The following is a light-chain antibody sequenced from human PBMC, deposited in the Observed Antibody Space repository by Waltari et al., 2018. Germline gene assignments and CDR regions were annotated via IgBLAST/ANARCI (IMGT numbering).Light chain of an antibody. CDR1: QSVSSY. Sequence: ELVLTQSPATLSLSPGERATLSCRASQSVSSYLAWYQQKPGQAPRLLIYDASNRATGIPARFRGSGSGTDSTLTISSLEPEDFAVYYCQQRSHWPTFGGGTKVEIK. J-gene: IGKJ4*01. CDR3: QQRSHWPT. V-gene: IGKV3-11*01. CDR2: DAS.